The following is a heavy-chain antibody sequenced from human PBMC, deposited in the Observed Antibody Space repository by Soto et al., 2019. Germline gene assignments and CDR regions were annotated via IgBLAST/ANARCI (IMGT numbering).Heavy chain of an antibody. J-gene: IGHJ4*02. CDR1: GGSISSYY. CDR3: ARAAYESLSSPFDY. D-gene: IGHD3-22*01. V-gene: IGHV4-59*01. Sequence: SLTCTVSGGSISSYYWSWIRQPPGKGLEWIGYIYYSGSTNYNPSLKSRVTISVDTSKNQFSLKLSSVTAADTAVYYCARAAYESLSSPFDYWGQGTLVTVSS. CDR2: IYYSGST.